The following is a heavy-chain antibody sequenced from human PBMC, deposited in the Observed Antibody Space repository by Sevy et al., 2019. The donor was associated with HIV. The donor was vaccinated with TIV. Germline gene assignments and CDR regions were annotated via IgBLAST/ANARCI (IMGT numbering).Heavy chain of an antibody. CDR3: ARGRPDYYYGMDV. Sequence: SETLSLTCTVSGDSISSYYWSWIRQPPGKGLEWIGYIYYSGSTNYNPSLKSRVTISKDTSKNQVSLKLTSVTAADPAVYYCARGRPDYYYGMDVWGQGTTVTVSS. J-gene: IGHJ6*02. CDR2: IYYSGST. V-gene: IGHV4-59*01. CDR1: GDSISSYY.